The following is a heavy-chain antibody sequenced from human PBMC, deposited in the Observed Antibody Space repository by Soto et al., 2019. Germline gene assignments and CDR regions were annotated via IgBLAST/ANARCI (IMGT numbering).Heavy chain of an antibody. D-gene: IGHD6-19*01. V-gene: IGHV3-30-3*01. CDR1: GFTFSTYA. Sequence: VQLVESGGGVVQPGRSLRLSCAASGFTFSTYAMHWVRQAPGKGLEWVAVISYDGSNKYYADSVKGRFTISRDNSKNTLYLQMNSMRTEDTAVYYCARDPPGYNGGLNGFDPWGQGTLVTVSS. CDR3: ARDPPGYNGGLNGFDP. J-gene: IGHJ5*02. CDR2: ISYDGSNK.